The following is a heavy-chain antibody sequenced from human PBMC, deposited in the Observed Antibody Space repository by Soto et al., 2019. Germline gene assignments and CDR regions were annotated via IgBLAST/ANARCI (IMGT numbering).Heavy chain of an antibody. D-gene: IGHD2-2*01. CDR2: INWNSGSI. V-gene: IGHV3-9*01. CDR1: GFTFDDYA. CDR3: TRDRGYCSSTGCYPYSYGMDV. Sequence: GGSLRLSCAASGFTFDDYAMHWVRQVPGKGLEWVSGINWNSGSIGYGDSVKGRFAISRDNAKNSLHLQMNSLSAEDTAFYYCTRDRGYCSSTGCYPYSYGMDVWGQGTTVTVSS. J-gene: IGHJ6*02.